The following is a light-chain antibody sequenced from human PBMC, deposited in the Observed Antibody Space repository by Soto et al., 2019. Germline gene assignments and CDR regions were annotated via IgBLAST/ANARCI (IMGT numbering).Light chain of an antibody. Sequence: QSVLTQPASVSGSHGQSITISCTGTSSDVGGYNYVSWYQQYPGKAPKVMIYDVSNRPSGVSNRFSGSKSGNTASLTISGLQAEDEADYYCSSYTSSSTYVFGSGTKVTVL. CDR3: SSYTSSSTYV. V-gene: IGLV2-14*01. CDR1: SSDVGGYNY. J-gene: IGLJ1*01. CDR2: DVS.